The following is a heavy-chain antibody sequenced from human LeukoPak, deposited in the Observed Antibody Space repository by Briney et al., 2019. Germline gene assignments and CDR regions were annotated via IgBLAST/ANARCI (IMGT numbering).Heavy chain of an antibody. D-gene: IGHD2-15*01. CDR1: GYSFSSYW. V-gene: IGHV5-51*01. Sequence: GESLKISCKGSGYSFSSYWIGWVRKMPGKGLGWMGLINAADSDTRYSPSFQGQVLISVDKSISTAYLQWGNLKATDTALYYCARLPCTGGSCSKTFDYWGQGTLVTVYS. J-gene: IGHJ4*02. CDR2: INAADSDT. CDR3: ARLPCTGGSCSKTFDY.